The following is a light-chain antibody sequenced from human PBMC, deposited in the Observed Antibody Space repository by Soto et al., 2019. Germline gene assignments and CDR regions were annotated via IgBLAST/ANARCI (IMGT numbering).Light chain of an antibody. CDR1: QSVSSK. Sequence: ETMVTQSPATLSVSPGERATLSCRASQSVSSKLAWYQQKPGQAPRLLIYGASTRATGIPARFSGSGSGTEFTLSISSLQSEDSAVYYCQQYNNWPPITFGQGTRLEV. V-gene: IGKV3D-15*01. CDR3: QQYNNWPPIT. J-gene: IGKJ5*01. CDR2: GAS.